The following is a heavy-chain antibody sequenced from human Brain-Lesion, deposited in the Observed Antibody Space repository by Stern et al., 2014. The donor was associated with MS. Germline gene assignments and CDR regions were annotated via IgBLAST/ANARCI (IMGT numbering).Heavy chain of an antibody. CDR2: IYYTGST. Sequence: QVQLQESGPGLVKPSETLSLTCTVSGGSISRSTYYWGWIRQPPGKGLEWIGNIYYTGSTFYNPSLKSRVTIPVGTSSNHSPLRLSSVTAADTAVYYCARLSGVVDFWGQGALVTVSS. J-gene: IGHJ4*02. CDR3: ARLSGVVDF. CDR1: GGSISRSTYY. V-gene: IGHV4-39*02. D-gene: IGHD1-26*01.